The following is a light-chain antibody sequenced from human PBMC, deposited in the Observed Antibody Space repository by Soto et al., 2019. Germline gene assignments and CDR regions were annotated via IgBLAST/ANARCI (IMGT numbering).Light chain of an antibody. CDR1: QTIRSY. CDR2: STS. V-gene: IGKV1-39*01. CDR3: QQSYSAPLT. J-gene: IGKJ3*01. Sequence: DIQMTQSPSSLSASVGDRVTITCRASQTIRSYLTWYQQKPGKAPKLLIYSTSSLQSGVPSRFSGSGSGTDVTLPISSLQPEDFATYYCQQSYSAPLTFGHGTSVDLK.